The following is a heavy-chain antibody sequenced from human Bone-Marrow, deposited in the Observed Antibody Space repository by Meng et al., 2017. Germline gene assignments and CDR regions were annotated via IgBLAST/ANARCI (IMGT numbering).Heavy chain of an antibody. V-gene: IGHV4-59*01. CDR3: ARDIGSSKNY. Sequence: SETLSLTCTVSGGSIGSYYWSWIRQPPGKGLEWIGYIYYSGSTNYNPSLKSRVTISVDTSKNQFSLKLSSVTAADTAVYYCARDIGSSKNYWGQGTLVTVSS. CDR1: GGSIGSYY. D-gene: IGHD6-13*01. J-gene: IGHJ4*02. CDR2: IYYSGST.